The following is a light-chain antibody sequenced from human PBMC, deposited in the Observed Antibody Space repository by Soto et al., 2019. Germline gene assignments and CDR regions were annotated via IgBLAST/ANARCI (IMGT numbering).Light chain of an antibody. CDR1: SNDVGGYTF. CDR2: EDS. CDR3: SSYTSTSTPFV. J-gene: IGLJ1*01. Sequence: QSALTQPASVSGSPGQSITISCSGSSNDVGGYTFVSWYQQHPGKAPKLMISEDSNRPSGVSNRFSGSKSGNTASLTISGLQADDEADYYCSSYTSTSTPFVFGTGTKLTVL. V-gene: IGLV2-14*01.